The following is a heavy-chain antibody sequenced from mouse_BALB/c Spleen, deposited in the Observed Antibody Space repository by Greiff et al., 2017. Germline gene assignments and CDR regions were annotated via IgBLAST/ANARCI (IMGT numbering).Heavy chain of an antibody. Sequence: EVKLMESGGGLVKPGGSLKLSCAASGFTFSSYAMSWVRQTPEKRLEWVATISSGGSYTYYPDSVKGRFTISRDNAKNTLYLQMSSLRSEDTAMYYCARHGVTTGYYAMDYWGQGTSVTVSS. CDR3: ARHGVTTGYYAMDY. CDR2: ISSGGSYT. J-gene: IGHJ4*01. D-gene: IGHD2-2*01. V-gene: IGHV5-9-3*01. CDR1: GFTFSSYA.